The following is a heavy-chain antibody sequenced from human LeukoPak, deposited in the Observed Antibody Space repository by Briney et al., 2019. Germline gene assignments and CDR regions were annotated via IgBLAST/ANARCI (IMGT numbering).Heavy chain of an antibody. CDR3: TREHSGSYYSFDY. CDR2: IRSKAYGGTT. V-gene: IGHV3-49*04. J-gene: IGHJ4*02. D-gene: IGHD1-26*01. Sequence: GRSLRLSCTASGFTFGDYAMSWVRQAPGKGLEWVGFIRSKAYGGTTEYAAYVKGRFTISRDDSKSIAYLQMNSLKTEDTAVYYCTREHSGSYYSFDYWGQGTLVTVSS. CDR1: GFTFGDYA.